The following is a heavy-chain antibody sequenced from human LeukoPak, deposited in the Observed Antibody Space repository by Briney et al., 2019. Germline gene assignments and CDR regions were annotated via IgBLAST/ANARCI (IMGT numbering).Heavy chain of an antibody. CDR2: IIPIFGTA. Sequence: SVKVSCKASGGTFSSYAISWVRQAPGQGLEWMGGIIPIFGTANYAQKLQGRVAMTTDTSTSTAYMELRSLRSDDTAVYYCARGVLLWFGELLHYYYGMDVWGQGTTVTVSS. J-gene: IGHJ6*02. CDR3: ARGVLLWFGELLHYYYGMDV. D-gene: IGHD3-10*01. CDR1: GGTFSSYA. V-gene: IGHV1-69*05.